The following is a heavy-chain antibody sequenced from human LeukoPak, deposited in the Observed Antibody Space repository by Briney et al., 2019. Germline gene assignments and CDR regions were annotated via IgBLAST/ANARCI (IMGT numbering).Heavy chain of an antibody. CDR1: GFTFSSYG. D-gene: IGHD3-22*01. CDR2: ISGSGGST. Sequence: GGTLRLSCAASGFTFSSYGMSWVRQAPGKGLEWVSAISGSGGSTYYADSVKGRFTISRDNSKNTLYLQVNSLRGEDTAVYYCARDPSGYYGYNWFDPWGQGTLVTVSS. CDR3: ARDPSGYYGYNWFDP. J-gene: IGHJ5*02. V-gene: IGHV3-23*01.